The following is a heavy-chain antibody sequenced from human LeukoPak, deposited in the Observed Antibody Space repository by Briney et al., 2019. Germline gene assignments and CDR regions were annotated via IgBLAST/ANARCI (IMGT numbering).Heavy chain of an antibody. D-gene: IGHD3-22*01. V-gene: IGHV1-24*01. CDR2: FDPEDGET. CDR1: GYTLTELS. Sequence: ASVKVSCKVSGYTLTELSMHWVRQAPGKGLEWMGGFDPEDGETIYAQKFQGRVTMTEDTSTDTAYMELSSLRSEDTAVYYCARDDPFYDSSGFSFGAFDIWGQGTMVTVSS. CDR3: ARDDPFYDSSGFSFGAFDI. J-gene: IGHJ3*02.